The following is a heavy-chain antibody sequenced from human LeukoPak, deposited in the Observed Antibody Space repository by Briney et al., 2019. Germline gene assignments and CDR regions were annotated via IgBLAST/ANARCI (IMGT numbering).Heavy chain of an antibody. V-gene: IGHV4-59*01. Sequence: SETLSLTCAVYGGSFSGYYWSWIRQPPGKGLEWIGYIYYSGSTNYNPPLKSRVTISVDTSKNQFSLKLSSVTAADTAVYYCARNGGGLAAAGNFDYWGQGTLVTVSS. D-gene: IGHD6-13*01. CDR3: ARNGGGLAAAGNFDY. CDR1: GGSFSGYY. CDR2: IYYSGST. J-gene: IGHJ4*02.